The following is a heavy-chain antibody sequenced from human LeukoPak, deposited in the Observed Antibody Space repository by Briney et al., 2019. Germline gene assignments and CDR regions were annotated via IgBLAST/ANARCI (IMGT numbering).Heavy chain of an antibody. CDR3: ARAGVFATTRHFDF. J-gene: IGHJ4*02. D-gene: IGHD3-10*01. Sequence: PGGSVRLSCVASGFTLGAFWMTWVRQAPGKGLEWVANIHPHGTEKYYVGSVKGRFTVSRDNAKNSLYLQIDSPTTEDTAVYYCARAGVFATTRHFDFWGQGTLVSVSS. CDR1: GFTLGAFW. V-gene: IGHV3-7*01. CDR2: IHPHGTEK.